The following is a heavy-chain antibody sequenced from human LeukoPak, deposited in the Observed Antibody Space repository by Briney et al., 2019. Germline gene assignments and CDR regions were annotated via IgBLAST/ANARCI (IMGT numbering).Heavy chain of an antibody. CDR3: ARGYCSSTSCRYYYMDV. Sequence: ASVKVSCKASGYTFTGYYMHWLRQAPGQGLEWMGRINPNSGGTNYAQKFQGRVTMTRDTSISTAYMELSRLRSDDTAVYYCARGYCSSTSCRYYYMDVWGKGTTVTVSS. CDR1: GYTFTGYY. J-gene: IGHJ6*03. CDR2: INPNSGGT. D-gene: IGHD2-2*01. V-gene: IGHV1-2*06.